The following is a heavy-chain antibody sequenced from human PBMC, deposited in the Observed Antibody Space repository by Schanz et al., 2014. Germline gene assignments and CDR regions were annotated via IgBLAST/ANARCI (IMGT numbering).Heavy chain of an antibody. Sequence: QVQLVESGGGVVQPGRSLRLSCVASGFTFSSYGMHWVRQAPGKGLEWVAVIWYDGSNKYYADSVKGRFTISRDNTKNSLFLQLNSLRADDTAVYYCARNRGSGGQNWYFDLWGRGTLVTVSS. D-gene: IGHD1-26*01. CDR1: GFTFSSYG. V-gene: IGHV3-33*01. CDR2: IWYDGSNK. J-gene: IGHJ2*01. CDR3: ARNRGSGGQNWYFDL.